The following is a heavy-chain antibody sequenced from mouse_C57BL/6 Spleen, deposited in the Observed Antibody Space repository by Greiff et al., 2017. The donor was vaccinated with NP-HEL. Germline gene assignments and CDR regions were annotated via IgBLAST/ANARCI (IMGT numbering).Heavy chain of an antibody. D-gene: IGHD1-1*01. CDR3: AREGLVGGSREMDY. J-gene: IGHJ4*01. CDR2: IYPGDGDT. Sequence: VQLQQSGAELVKPGASVKISCKASGYAFSSYWMNWVKQRPGKGLEWIGQIYPGDGDTNYNGKFKGKATLTADKSSSTAYMQLSSLTSEDSAVYFCAREGLVGGSREMDYWGQGTSVTVSS. V-gene: IGHV1-80*01. CDR1: GYAFSSYW.